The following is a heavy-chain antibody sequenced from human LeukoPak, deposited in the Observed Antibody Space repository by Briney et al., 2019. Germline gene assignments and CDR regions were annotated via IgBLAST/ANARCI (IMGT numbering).Heavy chain of an antibody. CDR3: ARVWEYYYDGDY. CDR2: ISSSSSYI. J-gene: IGHJ4*02. D-gene: IGHD3-22*01. CDR1: GFSFSSYS. V-gene: IGHV3-21*01. Sequence: PGGSLRLSCAASGFSFSSYSMNWVRQAPGKGLEWVSSISSSSSYIYYADSVKGRFTISRDNAKNSLYLQMNSLRAEDTAVYYCARVWEYYYDGDYWGQGTLVTVSS.